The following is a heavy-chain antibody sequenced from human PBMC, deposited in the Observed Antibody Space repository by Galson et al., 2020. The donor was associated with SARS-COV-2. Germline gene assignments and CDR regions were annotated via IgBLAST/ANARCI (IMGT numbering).Heavy chain of an antibody. V-gene: IGHV4-61*02. CDR1: GASISSGSYY. CDR2: IYKSGNT. Sequence: SQTLSLTCTVSGASISSGSYYWSWIRQPAGKGLEWIGRIYKSGNTKHNPPLRSQVTISVDTSKNQFSLKLTSVTAADTAVYYCARGNSPCVTIYGVLTGTCGMDVWGQGTTVTVSS. J-gene: IGHJ6*02. D-gene: IGHD3-3*01. CDR3: ARGNSPCVTIYGVLTGTCGMDV.